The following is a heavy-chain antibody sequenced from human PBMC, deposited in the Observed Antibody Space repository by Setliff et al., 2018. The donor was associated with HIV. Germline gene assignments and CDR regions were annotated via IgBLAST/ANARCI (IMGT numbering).Heavy chain of an antibody. CDR2: ISVYNGNT. CDR1: GYTFTSYG. J-gene: IGHJ4*02. D-gene: IGHD2-15*01. V-gene: IGHV1-18*01. CDR3: ARVYCSGGSCFTFDY. Sequence: ASVKVSCKVPGYTFTSYGVTWVRQAPGQGLEWMGWISVYNGNTNYARKLQGRVTMTTDTSTSTAYMELRSLRSDDTAVYYCARVYCSGGSCFTFDYWGQGTLVTVSS.